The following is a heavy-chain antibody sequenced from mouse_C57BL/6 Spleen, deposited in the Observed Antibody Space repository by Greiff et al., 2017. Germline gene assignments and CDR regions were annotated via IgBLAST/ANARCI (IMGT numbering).Heavy chain of an antibody. D-gene: IGHD2-10*01. V-gene: IGHV3-6*01. CDR1: GYSITSGYY. CDR3: ARGGTLLSMDY. Sequence: ESGPGLVKPSPSLSLTCSVTGYSITSGYYWNWIRQFPGNKLEWMGYISYDGSNNYNPSLKNRISITRDTSKNQFFLKLNSVTTEDTATYYCARGGTLLSMDYWGQGTSVTVSS. J-gene: IGHJ4*01. CDR2: ISYDGSN.